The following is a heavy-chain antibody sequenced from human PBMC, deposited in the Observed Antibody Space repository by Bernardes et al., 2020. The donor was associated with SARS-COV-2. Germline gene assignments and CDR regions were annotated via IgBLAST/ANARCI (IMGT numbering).Heavy chain of an antibody. J-gene: IGHJ6*02. V-gene: IGHV1-46*01. CDR2: INPSDIST. CDR1: GYTLTNYF. Sequence: ASVKVSCRASGYTLTNYFIHWVRQAPGQGLEWMGIINPSDISTTYAEKFQGRLSMTRDTSTSTVHIDLSSLTSEDTAVYYCARSPSDFYGLDVWGQGTTVTVSS. CDR3: ARSPSDFYGLDV. D-gene: IGHD3-3*01.